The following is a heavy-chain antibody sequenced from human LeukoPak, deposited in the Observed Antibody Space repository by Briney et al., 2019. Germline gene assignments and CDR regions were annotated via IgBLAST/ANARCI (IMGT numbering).Heavy chain of an antibody. CDR3: ARYDILTGFDY. Sequence: PSETLSLTCAVSGGSISSGGYSWSWIRPPPGKGLEWIGYIYHSGSTYYNPSLKSRVTISVDRSKNQFSLKLSSVTAADTAVYYCARYDILTGFDYWGQGTLVTVSS. D-gene: IGHD3-9*01. J-gene: IGHJ4*02. V-gene: IGHV4-30-2*01. CDR2: IYHSGST. CDR1: GGSISSGGYS.